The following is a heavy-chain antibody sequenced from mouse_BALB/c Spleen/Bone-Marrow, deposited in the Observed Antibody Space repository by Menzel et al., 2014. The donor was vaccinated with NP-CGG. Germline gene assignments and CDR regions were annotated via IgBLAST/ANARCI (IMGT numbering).Heavy chain of an antibody. CDR2: INPYNGGT. D-gene: IGHD2-14*01. J-gene: IGHJ2*01. Sequence: EVQLQQSGPELVKPGASMKISCKASGYSFTGYTMNWVKQSHGKSLEWIGLINPYNGGTSCNQKFKVKATFTVDKSSSTAYMELLSLTSEDSAVYYCARSGRYDVFDYWGQGTPLTVSS. CDR1: GYSFTGYT. V-gene: IGHV1-18*01. CDR3: ARSGRYDVFDY.